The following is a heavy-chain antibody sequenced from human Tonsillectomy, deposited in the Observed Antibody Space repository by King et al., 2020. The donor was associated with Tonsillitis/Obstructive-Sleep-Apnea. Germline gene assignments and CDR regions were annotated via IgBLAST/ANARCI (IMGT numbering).Heavy chain of an antibody. V-gene: IGHV2-5*01. J-gene: IGHJ3*02. Sequence: TLKESGPTLVKPTQTLTLTCTLSGFSLSTTGVGVGWVRHPPGEALEWLALIYWYDDKRYSPSLKSRLTVTRDTAKTQVVLTMTNMDPADTGTYYCAQRKPGRGDGFDIWGQGTLVTVSS. CDR3: AQRKPGRGDGFDI. D-gene: IGHD1-14*01. CDR1: GFSLSTTGVG. CDR2: IYWYDDK.